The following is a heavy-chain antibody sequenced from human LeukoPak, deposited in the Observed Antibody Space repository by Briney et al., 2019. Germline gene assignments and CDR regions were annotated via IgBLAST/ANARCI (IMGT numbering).Heavy chain of an antibody. D-gene: IGHD3-10*01. V-gene: IGHV4-34*01. CDR1: GGSFSGYY. J-gene: IGHJ4*02. CDR3: AVTMVRGVIKGGVFDY. Sequence: SETLSLTCAVYGGSFSGYYWSWIRQPPGRGLEWIGEINHSGSTNYNPSLKSRVTISVDTSKNQFSLKLSSVTAADTAVYYCAVTMVRGVIKGGVFDYWGQGTLVTVSS. CDR2: INHSGST.